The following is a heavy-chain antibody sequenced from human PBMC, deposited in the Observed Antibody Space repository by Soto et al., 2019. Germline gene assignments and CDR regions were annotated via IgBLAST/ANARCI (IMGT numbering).Heavy chain of an antibody. CDR3: ARGGDDLSGSDAFDI. CDR1: GGSISSGDYY. V-gene: IGHV4-30-4*01. J-gene: IGHJ3*02. CDR2: ICYSGST. D-gene: IGHD3-22*01. Sequence: LSLTCTVSGGSISSGDYYWSWIRQPPGKGLAWIGYICYSGSTYYSPSLKSRVTISVDTSKHQFPLKLSSVTAADTAVYDGARGGDDLSGSDAFDIWGQAAMVTVSS.